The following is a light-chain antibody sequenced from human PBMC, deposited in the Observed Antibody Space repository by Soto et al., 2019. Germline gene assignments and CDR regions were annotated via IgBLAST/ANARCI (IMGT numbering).Light chain of an antibody. CDR2: RNN. CDR1: TSDIGSNY. CDR3: SSWDDSLSGPI. Sequence: QLVLTQPPSASGTPGQRVTISCSGSTSDIGSNYVQWYQHLPGTAPQLLIYRNNRRPSGVSDRFSGSKSGTSASLAISGLRSEDEADYYCSSWDDSLSGPIFGGGTKLTVL. J-gene: IGLJ2*01. V-gene: IGLV1-47*01.